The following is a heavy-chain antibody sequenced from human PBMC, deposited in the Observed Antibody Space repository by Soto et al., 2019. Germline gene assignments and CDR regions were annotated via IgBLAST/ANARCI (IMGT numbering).Heavy chain of an antibody. Sequence: PSGTLSLTCSVSGGSIRSTGYYWSWIRQHPGKGLEWIGYIYSGGSTKYNPSLQRRLSLSIDTSKNQFSLRLNALTAADTAVYYCARGSYGSGSYFQASFGLWGLGTLVTVSS. CDR1: GGSIRSTGYY. D-gene: IGHD3-10*01. J-gene: IGHJ4*02. V-gene: IGHV4-31*03. CDR2: IYSGGST. CDR3: ARGSYGSGSYFQASFGL.